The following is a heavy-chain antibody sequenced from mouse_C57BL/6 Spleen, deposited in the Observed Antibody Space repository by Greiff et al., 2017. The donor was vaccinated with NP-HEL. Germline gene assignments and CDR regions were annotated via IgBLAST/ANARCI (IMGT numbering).Heavy chain of an antibody. Sequence: VQLQQSGTELVKPGASVKLSCKASGYTFTSYWMHWVKQRPGQGLEWIGNINPSNGGTNYNEKFKSKATLTVDKSSSTAYMQLSSLTSEDSAVYYCARLMVTTSDYYAMDYWGQGTSVTVSS. J-gene: IGHJ4*01. D-gene: IGHD2-2*01. CDR1: GYTFTSYW. CDR3: ARLMVTTSDYYAMDY. CDR2: INPSNGGT. V-gene: IGHV1-53*01.